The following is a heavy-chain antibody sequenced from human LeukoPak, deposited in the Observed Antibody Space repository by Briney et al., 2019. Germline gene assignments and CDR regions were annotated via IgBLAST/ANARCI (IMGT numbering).Heavy chain of an antibody. V-gene: IGHV3-7*01. D-gene: IGHD3-22*01. Sequence: GGSLRLSCAASGFTFSSYWMSWVRQAPGKGLEWVANIKQDGSEKYYVDSVKGRFTISRDNSKNTLYLQMNSLRAEDTAVYYCARGTYYYDSSGYQRDAFDIWGQGTMVTVSS. J-gene: IGHJ3*02. CDR2: IKQDGSEK. CDR1: GFTFSSYW. CDR3: ARGTYYYDSSGYQRDAFDI.